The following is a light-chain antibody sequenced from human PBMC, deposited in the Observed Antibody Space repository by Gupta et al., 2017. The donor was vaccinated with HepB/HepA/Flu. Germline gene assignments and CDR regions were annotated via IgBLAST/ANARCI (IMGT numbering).Light chain of an antibody. CDR3: MQAPQAVT. CDR2: LGS. CDR1: QSLLHSNGYNY. Sequence: DIVMTRSPLSLPVTPGEPASISCRSSQSLLHSNGYNYLDWYLQKPGQSPQLLIYLGSNRASGVPDRFSGSGSGTDFTLKISRGEAEDVGVYYWMQAPQAVTFGPGTKVDIK. J-gene: IGKJ3*01. V-gene: IGKV2-28*01.